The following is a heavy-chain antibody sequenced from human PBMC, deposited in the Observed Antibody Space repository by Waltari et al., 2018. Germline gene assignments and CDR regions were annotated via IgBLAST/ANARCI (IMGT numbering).Heavy chain of an antibody. V-gene: IGHV4-39*01. Sequence: QVQLQESGPGLVKPSETLSLTCSVSGGSITTPKFYRGWIRQPPGPALEWIGTISHSGPTYTFPSLQSRVTLSRDTSKNQFSLTLGSVTASDTAVYYCAAYIGASVGTAAFDVWGQGTMVTVSS. D-gene: IGHD5-12*01. CDR2: ISHSGPT. CDR3: AAYIGASVGTAAFDV. CDR1: GGSITTPKFY. J-gene: IGHJ3*01.